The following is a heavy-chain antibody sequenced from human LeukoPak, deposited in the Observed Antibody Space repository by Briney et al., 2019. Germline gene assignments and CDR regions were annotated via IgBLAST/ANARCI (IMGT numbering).Heavy chain of an antibody. J-gene: IGHJ4*02. Sequence: GGSLRLSCAASGFTFSSYAVSWVRQAPGKGLEWVSAISGSGGSTYYADSVKGRFTISRDNSKNTLYLQMNSLRAEDTAVYYCAKVSDIVVVPTRYWGQGTLVTVSS. V-gene: IGHV3-23*01. CDR3: AKVSDIVVVPTRY. CDR2: ISGSGGST. CDR1: GFTFSSYA. D-gene: IGHD2-2*01.